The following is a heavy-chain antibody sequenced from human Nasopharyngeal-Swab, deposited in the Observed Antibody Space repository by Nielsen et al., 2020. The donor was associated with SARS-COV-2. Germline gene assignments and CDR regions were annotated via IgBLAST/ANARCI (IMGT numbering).Heavy chain of an antibody. Sequence: GESLKISCKGSGYSFTSYWIGWVRQMPGKGLEWMGIIYPGDSDTRYSPSFQGQVTISADKSISTAYLQWSSLKASDTAMYYCARFYGIAMAGTSNGDYGMDVWGQGTTVTVSS. V-gene: IGHV5-51*01. J-gene: IGHJ6*02. D-gene: IGHD6-19*01. CDR2: IYPGDSDT. CDR3: ARFYGIAMAGTSNGDYGMDV. CDR1: GYSFTSYW.